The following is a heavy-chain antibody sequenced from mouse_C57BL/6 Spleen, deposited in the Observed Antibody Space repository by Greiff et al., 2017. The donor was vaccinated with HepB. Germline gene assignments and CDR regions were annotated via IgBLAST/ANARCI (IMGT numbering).Heavy chain of an antibody. CDR1: GYTFTSYW. V-gene: IGHV1-55*01. Sequence: QVQLQQPGAELVKPGASVKMSCKASGYTFTSYWITWVKQRPGQGLEWIGDIYPGSGSTNYNEKFKSKATLTVDTSSSTAYMQLSSLTSEDSAVYYCARSRELGKTWFAYWGQGTLVTVSA. CDR3: ARSRELGKTWFAY. J-gene: IGHJ3*01. D-gene: IGHD4-1*01. CDR2: IYPGSGST.